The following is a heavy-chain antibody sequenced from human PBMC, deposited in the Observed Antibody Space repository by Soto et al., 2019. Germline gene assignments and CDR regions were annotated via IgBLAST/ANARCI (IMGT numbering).Heavy chain of an antibody. CDR2: IYYSGST. V-gene: IGHV4-59*12. D-gene: IGHD3-16*01. J-gene: IGHJ5*02. CDR3: GRVGGINWFDP. CDR1: GGSISSYY. Sequence: SETLSLTCTVSGGSISSYYWSWIRQPPGKGLEWIGYIYYSGSTYYNPSLKSRVTISVDTSKNQFSLKLSPVTAADTAVYYCGRVGGINWFDPWGQGTLVTVSS.